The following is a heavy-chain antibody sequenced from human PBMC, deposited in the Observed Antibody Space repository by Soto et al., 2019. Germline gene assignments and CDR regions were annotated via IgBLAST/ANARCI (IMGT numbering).Heavy chain of an antibody. CDR1: GGTFSSYA. D-gene: IGHD5-12*01. CDR3: ARPSLKYRVDYSMDV. J-gene: IGHJ6*02. CDR2: IIPSYGAA. Sequence: SVKVSCKASGGTFSSYAINWVRQAPGQGLEWVGGIIPSYGAASYAQKFLGRVTIIADESTNTASMELSSLTSEDTAVYFCARPSLKYRVDYSMDVWGQGTTVTVSS. V-gene: IGHV1-69*13.